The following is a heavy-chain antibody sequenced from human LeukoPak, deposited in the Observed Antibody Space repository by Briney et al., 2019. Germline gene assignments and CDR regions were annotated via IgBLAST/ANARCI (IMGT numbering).Heavy chain of an antibody. CDR1: GFTVSTNY. J-gene: IGHJ3*02. CDR2: IYSGDST. Sequence: PGGSLRLSCAASGFTVSTNYMSWVRQAPGKGLEWVSVIYSGDSTYYADSVKGRFTISRDNSKNTLYLQMNSLRAEDTAVYYCAKDHPVVATIRAIPDAFDIWGQGTMVTVSS. CDR3: AKDHPVVATIRAIPDAFDI. V-gene: IGHV3-53*01. D-gene: IGHD5-12*01.